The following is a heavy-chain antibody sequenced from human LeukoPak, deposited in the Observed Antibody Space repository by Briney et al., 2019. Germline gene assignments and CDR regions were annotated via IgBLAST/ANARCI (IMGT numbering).Heavy chain of an antibody. J-gene: IGHJ5*02. Sequence: GGSLRLSCTASGLTFTNYWMIWVRQAPGKGLEWVANINHDASEKYYVGSVEGRFTISRDNAKNSLFLQMNSLRAEDAGVYYCATSSYSSSSSWGQGTLVSVSS. D-gene: IGHD6-6*01. CDR1: GLTFTNYW. CDR2: INHDASEK. CDR3: ATSSYSSSSS. V-gene: IGHV3-7*01.